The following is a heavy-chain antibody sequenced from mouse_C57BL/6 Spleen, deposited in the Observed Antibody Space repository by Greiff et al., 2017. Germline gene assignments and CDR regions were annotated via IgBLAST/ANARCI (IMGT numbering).Heavy chain of an antibody. J-gene: IGHJ1*03. Sequence: EVQGVESGGGLVKPGGSLKLSCAASGFTFSSYTMSWVRRTPEKRLEWVATISGGGGNTYYPDSVKGRFTISRDNAKNTLYLQMSSLRSEDTALYYCARGGNYYGSPWYFDVWGTGTTVTVSS. V-gene: IGHV5-9*01. CDR3: ARGGNYYGSPWYFDV. CDR2: ISGGGGNT. D-gene: IGHD1-1*01. CDR1: GFTFSSYT.